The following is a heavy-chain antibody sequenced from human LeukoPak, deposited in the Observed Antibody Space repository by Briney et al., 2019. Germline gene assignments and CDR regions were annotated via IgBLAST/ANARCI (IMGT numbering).Heavy chain of an antibody. Sequence: SETLSLTCTVSGGSISGYYWGWIRQPPGKGLEWIGSIYHSGSTYYNPSLKSRVTISVDTSKNQFSLKLSSVTAADTAVYYCARVGASGSLIDYWGQGTLVTVSS. V-gene: IGHV4-38-2*02. CDR3: ARVGASGSLIDY. J-gene: IGHJ4*02. CDR2: IYHSGST. CDR1: GGSISGYY. D-gene: IGHD1-26*01.